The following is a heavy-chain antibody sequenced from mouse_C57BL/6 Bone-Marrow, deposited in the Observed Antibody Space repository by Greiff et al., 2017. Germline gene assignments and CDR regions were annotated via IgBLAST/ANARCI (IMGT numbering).Heavy chain of an antibody. Sequence: QVPVKPSGPELVKPGASVKISCKASGYAFSSSWMNWVKQRPGTGLEWIGRIYPGDGDTNYNGKFKGKATLTADKSSSTAYMQLSSLTSEDSAVYFCARAYYSNYDYFDYWGQGTTLTVSS. CDR3: ARAYYSNYDYFDY. CDR2: IYPGDGDT. CDR1: GYAFSSSW. V-gene: IGHV1-82*01. D-gene: IGHD2-5*01. J-gene: IGHJ2*01.